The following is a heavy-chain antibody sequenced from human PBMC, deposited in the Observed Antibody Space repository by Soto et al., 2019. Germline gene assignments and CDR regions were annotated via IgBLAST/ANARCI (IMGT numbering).Heavy chain of an antibody. D-gene: IGHD1-26*01. CDR3: AREGMEEVGAYRGMDV. CDR2: ISYDGSNK. V-gene: IGHV3-30-3*01. Sequence: QVQLVESGGGVVQPGRSLRLSCAASGFTFSSYAMHWVRQAPGKGLEWVAVISYDGSNKYYADSVKGRFTISRDNSKNTLYLQMNSLSAEDTAVYYCAREGMEEVGAYRGMDVWGQGTTVTVSS. CDR1: GFTFSSYA. J-gene: IGHJ6*02.